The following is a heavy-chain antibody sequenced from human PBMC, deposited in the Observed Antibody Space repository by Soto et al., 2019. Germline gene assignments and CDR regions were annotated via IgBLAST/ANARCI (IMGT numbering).Heavy chain of an antibody. CDR2: IYYSGST. J-gene: IGHJ3*02. Sequence: SETLSLTCTVSGGSISSYYWSWIRQPPGKGLEWIGYIYYSGSTNYNPSLKSRVTISVDTSKNQFSLKLSSVTAADTAVYYCARDLAGKTMGAFDIWGQGTMVTVSS. V-gene: IGHV4-59*01. CDR3: ARDLAGKTMGAFDI. D-gene: IGHD1-1*01. CDR1: GGSISSYY.